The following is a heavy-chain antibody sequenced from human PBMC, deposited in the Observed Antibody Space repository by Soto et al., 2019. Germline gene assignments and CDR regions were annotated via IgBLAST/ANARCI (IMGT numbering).Heavy chain of an antibody. CDR3: VGSIGAFWFDP. CDR1: GGSISSGGYS. D-gene: IGHD5-12*01. V-gene: IGHV4-30-2*01. CDR2: IYHSGST. J-gene: IGHJ5*02. Sequence: QLQLQESGSGLVKPSQTLSLTCAVSGGSISSGGYSWSWIRQPPGKGLEWIGYIYHSGSTYYNPSLKSRVTISVDRSKNQFSLKLSSATAADTAVYYCVGSIGAFWFDPWGQGTLVTVSS.